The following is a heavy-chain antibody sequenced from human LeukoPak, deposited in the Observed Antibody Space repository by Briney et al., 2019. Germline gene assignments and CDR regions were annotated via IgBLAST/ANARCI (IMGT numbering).Heavy chain of an antibody. D-gene: IGHD4-11*01. CDR1: GGSIRSGGYS. V-gene: IGHV4-30-2*03. J-gene: IGHJ4*02. CDR3: ARSEINDYMNY. CDR2: INYSEKP. Sequence: SETLSLTCAVSGGSIRSGGYSWSWIRQPPGKGLEWIGSINYSEKPYYNPSLKSRVTISVDTSKNQFSLKMTSVTAADTAFYFCARSEINDYMNYWGQGMPVTVSS.